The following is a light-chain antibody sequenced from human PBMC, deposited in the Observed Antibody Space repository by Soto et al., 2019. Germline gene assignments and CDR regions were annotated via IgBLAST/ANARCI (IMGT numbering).Light chain of an antibody. Sequence: EIVMTQSPAILSVSPGERATLSCRASQSVSTNLAWFHQKPGQTPRLLFNGASTRATGIPARFTGSGSGTEFILTISSLQSEDFAVYYCQQRSNWPPEITFGQGTRLEIK. CDR3: QQRSNWPPEIT. CDR1: QSVSTN. J-gene: IGKJ5*01. V-gene: IGKV3-15*01. CDR2: GAS.